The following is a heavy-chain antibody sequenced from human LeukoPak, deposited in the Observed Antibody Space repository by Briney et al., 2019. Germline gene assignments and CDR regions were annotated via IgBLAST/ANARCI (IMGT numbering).Heavy chain of an antibody. Sequence: GGSLRLSCAASGFTFSNYAMSWVRQAPGKGLEWVSAISGSGGSTYYADSVKGRFTISRDNSKNTLYLQMNSLRAEDAAVYYCAKGSSGSYDYWGQGTLVTVSS. CDR1: GFTFSNYA. J-gene: IGHJ4*02. V-gene: IGHV3-23*01. CDR3: AKGSSGSYDY. CDR2: ISGSGGST. D-gene: IGHD1-26*01.